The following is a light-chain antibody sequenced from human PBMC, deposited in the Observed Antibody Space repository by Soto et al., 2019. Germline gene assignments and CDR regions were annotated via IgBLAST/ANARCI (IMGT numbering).Light chain of an antibody. V-gene: IGLV2-23*02. CDR1: SNDVGSYNL. J-gene: IGLJ2*01. CDR2: AVT. CDR3: SSYAGFNTVI. Sequence: QSALTQPASVSGSPGQSITISCTGTSNDVGSYNLVSWYQQHPGKAPKLLISAVTKRPAGVSSRFSASKSGNTASLTISGLQAEDEADYYCSSYAGFNTVIFGGGTQVTVL.